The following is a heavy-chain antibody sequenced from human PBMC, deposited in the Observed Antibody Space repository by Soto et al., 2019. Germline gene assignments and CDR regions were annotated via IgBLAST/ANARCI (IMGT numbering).Heavy chain of an antibody. J-gene: IGHJ4*02. D-gene: IGHD3-22*01. Sequence: PGGSLRLSCAASGFTFSSYWMHWVRQAPGKGLVWVSRINSDGSSTSYADSVKGRFTISRDNAKNTLYLQMNSLRAEDTAVYYCARARDSSGYWTARLDYWGQGTLVTVPS. V-gene: IGHV3-74*01. CDR3: ARARDSSGYWTARLDY. CDR1: GFTFSSYW. CDR2: INSDGSST.